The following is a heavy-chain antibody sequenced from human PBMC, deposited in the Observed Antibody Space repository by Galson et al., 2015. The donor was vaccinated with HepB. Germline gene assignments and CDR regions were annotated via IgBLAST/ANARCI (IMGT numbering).Heavy chain of an antibody. Sequence: SLRLSCAVSGFTLTLYAMHWVRPTPGKGPEWVAVIGHDGVTKYYAGSVQGRFTISRDTSDNTVHLQMNGLRSDDTALYYCAREGPTPRSLDYWGQGTLVTVSP. V-gene: IGHV3-30-3*01. CDR1: GFTLTLYA. D-gene: IGHD2-15*01. J-gene: IGHJ4*02. CDR3: AREGPTPRSLDY. CDR2: IGHDGVTK.